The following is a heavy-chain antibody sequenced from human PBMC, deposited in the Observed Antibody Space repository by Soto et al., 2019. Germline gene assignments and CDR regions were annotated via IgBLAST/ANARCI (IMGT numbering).Heavy chain of an antibody. CDR3: VRDIVQSLVVLPPYYFQVMYV. CDR2: INAGNGNT. CDR1: GYTFTSYA. Sequence: ASVKVSCKASGYTFTSYAMHWVRQAPGQGLEWMGWINAGNGNTKYSQKFQGRVTITRDTSASTAYMELSSLRSEDTAVYYFVRDIVQSLVVLPPYYFQVMYVLGQGTTVTVFS. V-gene: IGHV1-3*01. J-gene: IGHJ6*02. D-gene: IGHD2-15*01.